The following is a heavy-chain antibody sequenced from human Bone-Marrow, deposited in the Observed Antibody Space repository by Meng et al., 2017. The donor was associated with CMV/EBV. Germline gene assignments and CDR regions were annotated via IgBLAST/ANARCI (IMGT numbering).Heavy chain of an antibody. V-gene: IGHV4-59*01. Sequence: GSLRLSCTVSGGSISSYYWSWIRQPPGKGLGWIGYIYYSGSTNYNPSLKSRVTISVDTSKNQFSLKLSSVTAADTAVYYCARGQDFDWLLWSYWGQGTLVTVS. D-gene: IGHD3-9*01. J-gene: IGHJ4*02. CDR2: IYYSGST. CDR3: ARGQDFDWLLWSY. CDR1: GGSISSYY.